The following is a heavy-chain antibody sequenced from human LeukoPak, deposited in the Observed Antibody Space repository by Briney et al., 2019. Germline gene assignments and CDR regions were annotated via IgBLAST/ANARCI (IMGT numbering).Heavy chain of an antibody. CDR1: GFTFSNYW. V-gene: IGHV3-7*01. CDR2: MNIDGSEK. D-gene: IGHD3-3*02. Sequence: GGSLRLSCAASGFTFSNYWMGWVRQAPGKRLEWVANMNIDGSEKYYADSVKGRFSISRDNARNSVYLQMASLRVEDTAVYYCARVPHFWSGYYRWNYFDYWGQGTLVTVSS. J-gene: IGHJ4*02. CDR3: ARVPHFWSGYYRWNYFDY.